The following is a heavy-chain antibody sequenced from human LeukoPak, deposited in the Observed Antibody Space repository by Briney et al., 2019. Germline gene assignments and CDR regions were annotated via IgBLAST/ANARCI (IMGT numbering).Heavy chain of an antibody. Sequence: GRSLRLSCAASGFTFSSYGMHWVRQAPGKGLEWVAVIWYDGSNKYYADSVKGRFTISRDNSKNTLYLQMNSLRAEDTAVYYCARDVEPGLWYFDYRGQGTLVTVSS. D-gene: IGHD2-21*01. CDR1: GFTFSSYG. CDR2: IWYDGSNK. CDR3: ARDVEPGLWYFDY. J-gene: IGHJ4*02. V-gene: IGHV3-33*08.